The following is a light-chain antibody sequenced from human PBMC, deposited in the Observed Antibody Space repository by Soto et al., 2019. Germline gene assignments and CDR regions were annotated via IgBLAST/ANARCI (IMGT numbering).Light chain of an antibody. CDR2: SAS. V-gene: IGKV1-6*01. J-gene: IGKJ1*01. CDR3: LHDFAYPRT. CDR1: QGIRNE. Sequence: AIQMTQSPSSVSASVGDRVTITCRASQGIRNELGWYQQKPGKAPKLLIYSASSLISGVPSRFSGSGSGTDLILTISGLQPEDFATYFCLHDFAYPRTFGQGTKV.